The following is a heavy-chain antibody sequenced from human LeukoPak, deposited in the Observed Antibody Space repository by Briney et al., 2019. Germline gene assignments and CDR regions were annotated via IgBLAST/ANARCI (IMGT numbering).Heavy chain of an antibody. J-gene: IGHJ4*02. D-gene: IGHD6-19*01. CDR3: ARLKSSGWYGAPKYYFDY. CDR2: IYYSGST. Sequence: PSETLSLTCTVSGGSISSSSYYWGWIRQPPGKGLEWIGSIYYSGSTYYNPSLKSRVTISVDTSKNQFSLKLSSVTAADTAVYYCARLKSSGWYGAPKYYFDYWGQGTLVTVSS. CDR1: GGSISSSSYY. V-gene: IGHV4-39*01.